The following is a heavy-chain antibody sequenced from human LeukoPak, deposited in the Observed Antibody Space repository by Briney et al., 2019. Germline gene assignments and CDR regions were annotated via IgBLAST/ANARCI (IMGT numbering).Heavy chain of an antibody. Sequence: GGSLRLSCAASGFTVSSNYMSWVRQAPGKGLEWVSVIYSGGSTYYADSVKGRFTISRDNSKNTLYFQMNSLRAEDTAVYYCARNYYYYDSSGYLLMGAFDIWGQGTMVTVSS. D-gene: IGHD3-22*01. CDR3: ARNYYYYDSSGYLLMGAFDI. V-gene: IGHV3-66*01. CDR2: IYSGGST. CDR1: GFTVSSNY. J-gene: IGHJ3*02.